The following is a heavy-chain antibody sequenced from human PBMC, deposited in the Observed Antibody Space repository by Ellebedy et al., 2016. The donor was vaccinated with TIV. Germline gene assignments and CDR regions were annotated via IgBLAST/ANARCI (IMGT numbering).Heavy chain of an antibody. CDR2: ISSSGSPI. CDR1: GFTFSSYG. J-gene: IGHJ4*02. V-gene: IGHV3-48*02. D-gene: IGHD6-19*01. Sequence: GGSLRLSCAASGFTFSSYGIHWVRQAPGKGLECVSYISSSGSPIYYADSVRGRFTISRDNAKNSLYLQMNSLRDEDTAVYYCARGLDYWGQGTLVTVSS. CDR3: ARGLDY.